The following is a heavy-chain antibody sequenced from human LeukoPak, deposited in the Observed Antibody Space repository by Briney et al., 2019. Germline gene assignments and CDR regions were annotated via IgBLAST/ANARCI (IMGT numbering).Heavy chain of an antibody. CDR2: IYHSGST. J-gene: IGHJ5*02. D-gene: IGHD4-17*01. Sequence: SETLSLTCTVSGYSISSGYYWGWIRQPPGKGLEWIGSIYHSGSTYYNPSLKSRVTISVDTSKNQFSLKLSSVTAADTAVYYCARDHGDPTGWFNPWGQGTLVTVSS. V-gene: IGHV4-38-2*02. CDR3: ARDHGDPTGWFNP. CDR1: GYSISSGYY.